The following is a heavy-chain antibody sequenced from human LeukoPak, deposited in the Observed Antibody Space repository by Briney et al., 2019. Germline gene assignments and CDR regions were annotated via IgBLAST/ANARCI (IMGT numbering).Heavy chain of an antibody. V-gene: IGHV3-23*01. CDR3: AKEIGYCSSTSCSPGAFDI. D-gene: IGHD2-2*01. CDR2: ISGSGGST. CDR1: GFTFSSYA. J-gene: IGHJ3*02. Sequence: PGGSLRLSCAASGFTFSSYAMSWVRQAPGKGLEWVSAISGSGGSTYYADSVKGRFTISRDNSKNTLYLQMNSLRAEDTAVYYCAKEIGYCSSTSCSPGAFDIWGQGTMVTVSS.